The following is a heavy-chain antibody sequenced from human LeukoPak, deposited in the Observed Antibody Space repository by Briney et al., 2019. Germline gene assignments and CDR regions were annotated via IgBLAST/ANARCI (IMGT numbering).Heavy chain of an antibody. CDR2: IYHSGST. CDR1: GYSISSGYF. Sequence: PSETLSLTCAVSGYSISSGYFWGWIRQPPGKGLEWIGSIYHSGSTYHNPSLKSRVTTSVDTSRNQFPLKVSSVIAADTAVYYCSKSIFGVAAASNWFDPWGQGTLVTVSS. D-gene: IGHD3-3*01. V-gene: IGHV4-38-2*01. J-gene: IGHJ5*02. CDR3: SKSIFGVAAASNWFDP.